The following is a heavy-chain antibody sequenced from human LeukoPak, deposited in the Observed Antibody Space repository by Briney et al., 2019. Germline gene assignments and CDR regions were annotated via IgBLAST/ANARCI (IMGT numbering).Heavy chain of an antibody. CDR1: GFTSSSYS. Sequence: PGGSLRLSCAASGFTSSSYSMNWVRQAPGKGLEWVSSISSSSSYIYYADSVKGRFTISRDNAKNSLYLQMNSLRAEDTAVYYCARGNWNDVLPFDYWGQGTLVTVSS. J-gene: IGHJ4*02. V-gene: IGHV3-21*01. CDR2: ISSSSSYI. CDR3: ARGNWNDVLPFDY. D-gene: IGHD1-20*01.